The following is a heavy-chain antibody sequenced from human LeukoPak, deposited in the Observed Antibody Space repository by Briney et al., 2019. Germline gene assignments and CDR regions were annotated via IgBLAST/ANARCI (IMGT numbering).Heavy chain of an antibody. D-gene: IGHD3-22*01. J-gene: IGHJ3*02. CDR1: GGSISSSSYY. CDR2: IYYSGST. V-gene: IGHV4-61*05. Sequence: PSETLSLTCTVSGGSISSSSYYWSWIRQPPGKGLEWIGYIYYSGSTNYNPSLKSRVTISVDTSKNQFSLKLSSVTAADTAVYYCARHFSTANEYYYDSSGYYYDAFDIWGQGTMVTVSS. CDR3: ARHFSTANEYYYDSSGYYYDAFDI.